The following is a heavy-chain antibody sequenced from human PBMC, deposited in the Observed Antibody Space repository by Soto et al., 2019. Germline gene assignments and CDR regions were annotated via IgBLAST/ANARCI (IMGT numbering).Heavy chain of an antibody. D-gene: IGHD3-3*01. J-gene: IGHJ6*02. Sequence: QVQLQESGPGLVKPPGTLSLTCAVFGGSISSTNWWTWVRQPPGKGLEWIGEIYHSGSTNYNPSLKSRVPISVDKSKNQFSLKLSFVTAADTAVYYCARRTYDGLDVWGQGTTVTVSS. CDR2: IYHSGST. V-gene: IGHV4-4*03. CDR1: GGSISSTNW. CDR3: ARRTYDGLDV.